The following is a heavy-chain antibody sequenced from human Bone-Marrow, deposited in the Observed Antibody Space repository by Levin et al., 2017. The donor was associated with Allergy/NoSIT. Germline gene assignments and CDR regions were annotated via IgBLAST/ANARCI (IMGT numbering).Heavy chain of an antibody. CDR3: AKSQADERDIVLMGMDG. J-gene: IGHJ6*02. Sequence: SCATSGFTFSNYAMTWVRRAPGKGLEWVSAISESGGSTYYADSLKGRFTISRDNSKNTVFLQMNSLSADDTALYYCAKSQADERDIVLMGMDGWGQGPTVTVSS. V-gene: IGHV3-23*01. CDR2: ISESGGST. D-gene: IGHD2-8*01. CDR1: GFTFSNYA.